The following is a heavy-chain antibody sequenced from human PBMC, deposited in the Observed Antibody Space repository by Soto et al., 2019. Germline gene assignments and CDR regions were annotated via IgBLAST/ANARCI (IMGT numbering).Heavy chain of an antibody. Sequence: PSETLSLTCTVSGASISIRSYFWGWVRQPPGKGLEWIGSIYYSGSTYYNPYTPSLKSRVTISVDTSKNQFSLKLNSMTAADTAVYYCARHNYGSGRKYFDYWSQGTLVTVSS. D-gene: IGHD3-10*01. J-gene: IGHJ4*02. V-gene: IGHV4-39*01. CDR2: IYYSGST. CDR1: GASISIRSYF. CDR3: ARHNYGSGRKYFDY.